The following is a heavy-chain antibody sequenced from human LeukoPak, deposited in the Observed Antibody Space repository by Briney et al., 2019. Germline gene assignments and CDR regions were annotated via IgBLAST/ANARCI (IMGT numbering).Heavy chain of an antibody. Sequence: PSETLSLTCAVYGGSLSGYYWSWIRQPPGKGLEWIGEINHSGSTNYNPSLKSRVTISVDTSKNQFSLKLSSVTAADTAVYYCARVHPNYGADYWGQGTLVTVSS. D-gene: IGHD4-17*01. V-gene: IGHV4-34*01. J-gene: IGHJ4*02. CDR2: INHSGST. CDR3: ARVHPNYGADY. CDR1: GGSLSGYY.